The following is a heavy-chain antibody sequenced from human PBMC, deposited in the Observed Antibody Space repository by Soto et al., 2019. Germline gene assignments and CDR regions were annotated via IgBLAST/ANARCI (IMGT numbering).Heavy chain of an antibody. Sequence: GGSLRLSCAASGFTFSSYVMHWVRQAPGKGLEWVAVISYDGSNKYYADSVKGRLTISRDNSKNTLYLQMKSLRAEDTAVYYCAKDGSYIPLDYWGPGSMVTL. J-gene: IGHJ4*02. D-gene: IGHD1-26*01. CDR2: ISYDGSNK. V-gene: IGHV3-30*18. CDR1: GFTFSSYV. CDR3: AKDGSYIPLDY.